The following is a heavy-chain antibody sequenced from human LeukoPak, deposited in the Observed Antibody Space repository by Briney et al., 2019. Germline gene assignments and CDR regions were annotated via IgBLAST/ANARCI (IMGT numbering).Heavy chain of an antibody. J-gene: IGHJ6*04. CDR2: IYYSGST. CDR1: GVSISSSSYY. D-gene: IGHD4-11*01. V-gene: IGHV4-39*01. Sequence: SETLSLTCTVSGVSISSSSYYWGWLRQPPGKGLESIGSIYYSGSTYYNPSLKGRVTIYVDTYKNQFYLKVSSVTAADTAVYYCASFWVINDYSDYFPWGKGTTVTVSS. CDR3: ASFWVINDYSDYFP.